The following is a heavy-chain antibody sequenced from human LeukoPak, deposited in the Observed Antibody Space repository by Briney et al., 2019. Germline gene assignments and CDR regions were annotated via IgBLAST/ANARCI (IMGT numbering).Heavy chain of an antibody. CDR3: ARDRRQYYYDSSGYFDY. V-gene: IGHV3-23*01. CDR1: GSTFSSYA. J-gene: IGHJ4*02. D-gene: IGHD3-22*01. CDR2: ISGSGGST. Sequence: PGGSLRLSCAASGSTFSSYAMSWVRQAPGKGLEWVSAISGSGGSTYYADSVKGRFTISRDNSKNTLYLQMNSLRAEDTAVYYCARDRRQYYYDSSGYFDYWGQGTLVTVSS.